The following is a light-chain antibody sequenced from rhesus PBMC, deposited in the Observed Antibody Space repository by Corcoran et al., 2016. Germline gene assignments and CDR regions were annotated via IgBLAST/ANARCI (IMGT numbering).Light chain of an antibody. V-gene: IGKV1S14*01. CDR2: YAS. CDR3: QQHNSYPRT. Sequence: DIQMTQSPSSLSASVGDTVTITCRASQDISNYLAWYQQKPGKAPKPLIYYASTLESGVPSRFSGSGSGTYFTLTIRSLQPEDFAMYYCQQHNSYPRTFGQGTKVEIK. CDR1: QDISNY. J-gene: IGKJ1*01.